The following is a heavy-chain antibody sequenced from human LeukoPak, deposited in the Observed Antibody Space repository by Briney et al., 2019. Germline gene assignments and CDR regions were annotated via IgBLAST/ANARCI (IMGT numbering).Heavy chain of an antibody. CDR2: ISGSAALT. CDR1: GFTFSIYA. Sequence: PGGSLRLSCTASGFTFSIYAMGWVCQAPGKGLEWVSSISGSAALTSYADSVRGRFIISRDNSKDTVYLQMNSLRAEDTAIYYCAKDAHLWYFEYWGQGTLVTVSS. CDR3: AKDAHLWYFEY. V-gene: IGHV3-23*01. J-gene: IGHJ4*02.